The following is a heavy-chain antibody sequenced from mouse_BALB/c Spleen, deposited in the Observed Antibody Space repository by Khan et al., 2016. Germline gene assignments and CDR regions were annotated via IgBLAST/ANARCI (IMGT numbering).Heavy chain of an antibody. V-gene: IGHV6-6*02. CDR2: IRLKSHNFAS. CDR3: TAGFAY. J-gene: IGHJ3*01. Sequence: EVKLEVSGGGLVQPGGSMKLSCVASGFTFSNYWMNWVRQSPEKGLEWVADIRLKSHNFASHYAESVKGRFTISRADSKSSLHLQMHNFRAEATGIYFCTAGFAYWGQGTLVTVSA. CDR1: GFTFSNYW.